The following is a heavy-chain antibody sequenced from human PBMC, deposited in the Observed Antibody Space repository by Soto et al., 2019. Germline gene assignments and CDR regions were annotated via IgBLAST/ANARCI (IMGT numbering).Heavy chain of an antibody. CDR2: IGTAGDT. D-gene: IGHD3-3*01. V-gene: IGHV3-13*04. J-gene: IGHJ5*02. Sequence: EVQLVESGGGLVQPGGSLRLSCAASGFTFSRYDMHWVRQATGKGLEWVSAIGTAGDTNYPGSVKGRFTISRENAKNSLYLQMKSLRAGDKAVYYCARASLAWSLDPWGQGTLVTVSS. CDR1: GFTFSRYD. CDR3: ARASLAWSLDP.